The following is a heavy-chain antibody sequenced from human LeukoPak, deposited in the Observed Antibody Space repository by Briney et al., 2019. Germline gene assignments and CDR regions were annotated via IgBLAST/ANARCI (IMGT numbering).Heavy chain of an antibody. CDR3: AKDSKAARPYYFDY. J-gene: IGHJ4*02. D-gene: IGHD6-6*01. Sequence: GGSLRLSCAASGFTFSSYAMHWVRQAPGKGLEWVSGISASGGSTYYADSAKGRFTISRDNSKNTLYLQMNSLRAEDTAVFYCAKDSKAARPYYFDYWGQGTLVTVSS. CDR1: GFTFSSYA. CDR2: ISASGGST. V-gene: IGHV3-23*01.